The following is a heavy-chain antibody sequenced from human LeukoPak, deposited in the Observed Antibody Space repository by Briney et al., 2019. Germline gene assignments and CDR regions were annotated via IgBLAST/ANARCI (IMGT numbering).Heavy chain of an antibody. CDR2: IDPSDSYT. Sequence: GESLKISCKGSGYSFTSYWISWVRQMPGKGLEWMGSIDPSDSYTNYSPSFQGHVTISADKSISTAYLQWSRLKASDTAMYYCAREVNRTSCYEVPDWGQGTLVTVPS. CDR3: AREVNRTSCYEVPD. D-gene: IGHD2-2*01. CDR1: GYSFTSYW. J-gene: IGHJ4*02. V-gene: IGHV5-10-1*01.